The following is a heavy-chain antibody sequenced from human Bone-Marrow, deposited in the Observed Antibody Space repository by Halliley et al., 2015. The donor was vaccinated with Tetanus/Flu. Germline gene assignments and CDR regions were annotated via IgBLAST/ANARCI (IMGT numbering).Heavy chain of an antibody. J-gene: IGHJ6*02. CDR2: FYPAGST. CDR3: ARVSSRDYSYGMDV. Sequence: GWVSVFYPAGSTYYADSVKGRFTISRDKSKNTVYLQMNSLRAEDTALYFCARVSSRDYSYGMDVWGQGTTVTVSS. V-gene: IGHV3-53*01.